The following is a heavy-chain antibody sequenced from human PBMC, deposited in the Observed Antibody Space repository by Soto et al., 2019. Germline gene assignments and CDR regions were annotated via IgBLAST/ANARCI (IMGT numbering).Heavy chain of an antibody. J-gene: IGHJ6*02. CDR3: ARAVKRITIFGVAASGMDV. V-gene: IGHV1-69*06. CDR2: IIPIFGTA. D-gene: IGHD3-3*01. Sequence: SVKVSCKASGGTFSSYAISWVRQAPGQGLEWMGGIIPIFGTANYAQKFQGRVTITADKSTSTAYMELSSLRSEDTAVYYCARAVKRITIFGVAASGMDVCGQGTTVTVSS. CDR1: GGTFSSYA.